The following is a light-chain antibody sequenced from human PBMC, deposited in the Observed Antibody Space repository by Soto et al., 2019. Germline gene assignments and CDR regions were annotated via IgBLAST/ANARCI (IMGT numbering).Light chain of an antibody. CDR1: NSDIGAGYD. V-gene: IGLV1-40*01. J-gene: IGLJ1*01. Sequence: QSVLTQPPSVSGAPGQTVTISCTGTNSDIGAGYDVHWYQQLPGTAPKLVIYANNNRPSGVPDRFSASKSGTSASLAITGLEAEAESDYCCQAYNSSLRRVFGTGTKVTVL. CDR2: ANN. CDR3: QAYNSSLRRV.